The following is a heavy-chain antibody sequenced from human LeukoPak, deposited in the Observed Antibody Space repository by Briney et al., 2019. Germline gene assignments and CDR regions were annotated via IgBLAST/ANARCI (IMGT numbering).Heavy chain of an antibody. V-gene: IGHV3-48*01. D-gene: IGHD5-12*01. J-gene: IGHJ4*02. CDR1: GFTFSRYS. Sequence: GGSLRLSCAASGFTFSRYSMTWVRQAPGPGLEWVSYISSSSSTIYYADSVKGRFTISRDNAKNSPYLQMNSLRAEDTAVYYCAGEVGYPASFDYWGQGILVTVSS. CDR2: ISSSSSTI. CDR3: AGEVGYPASFDY.